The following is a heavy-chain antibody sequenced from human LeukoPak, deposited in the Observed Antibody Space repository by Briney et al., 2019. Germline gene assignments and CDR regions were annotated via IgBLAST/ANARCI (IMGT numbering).Heavy chain of an antibody. J-gene: IGHJ5*02. CDR3: ARDIMISGAPPWGFWFDP. Sequence: SETLSLTCTVSGGSISSYHWSWIRQPAGKGLEWIGRIYTSGSTNYNPSLKSRVTMSVDTSKNQFSLKLSSVTAADTAVYYCARDIMISGAPPWGFWFDPWGQGTLVTVSS. D-gene: IGHD3/OR15-3a*01. V-gene: IGHV4-4*07. CDR2: IYTSGST. CDR1: GGSISSYH.